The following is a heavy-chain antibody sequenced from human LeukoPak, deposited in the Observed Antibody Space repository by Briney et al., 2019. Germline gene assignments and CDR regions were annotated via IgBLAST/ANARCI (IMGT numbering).Heavy chain of an antibody. V-gene: IGHV3-30*04. D-gene: IGHD6-19*01. J-gene: IGHJ3*02. CDR2: ITYDGSNQ. CDR3: ARLAVAGTKINDAFDI. CDR1: GFTFSSYA. Sequence: GGSLRLSCAASGFTFSSYAMTWVRHAPGKGLEWVALITYDGSNQYYADSVKGRFTFSKDSSKNTLYLQMNSLRAEDTAMYYCARLAVAGTKINDAFDIWGQGTMVAVSS.